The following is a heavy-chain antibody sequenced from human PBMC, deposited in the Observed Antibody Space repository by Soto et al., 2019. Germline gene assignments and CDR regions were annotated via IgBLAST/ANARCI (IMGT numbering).Heavy chain of an antibody. J-gene: IGHJ3*02. CDR3: ARFPGIAAAGTPGYGFDI. CDR2: MNPNSGNT. V-gene: IGHV1-8*03. Sequence: ASVKVSCKASGYTFTSYAMHWVRQAPGQGLEWMGWMNPNSGNTGYAQKFQGRVTITRNDSISTAYMELSSLRSEDTAVYYCARFPGIAAAGTPGYGFDIWGQGTMVTVSS. D-gene: IGHD6-13*01. CDR1: GYTFTSYA.